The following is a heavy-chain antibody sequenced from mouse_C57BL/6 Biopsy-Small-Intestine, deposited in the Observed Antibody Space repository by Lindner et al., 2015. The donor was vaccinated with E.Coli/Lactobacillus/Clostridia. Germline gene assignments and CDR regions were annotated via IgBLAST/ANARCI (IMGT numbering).Heavy chain of an antibody. J-gene: IGHJ2*01. D-gene: IGHD4-1*01. CDR2: ISPYNGGT. CDR1: GYTFTDYY. Sequence: VQLQESGPVLVKPGASVKLSCKASGYTFTDYYMNWVKQSHGKSLEWIGIISPYNGGTSYNQKFKGKATLTVDKSSSTAYMELNSLTSEDSVVFYCARTGTEGFDHWGQGTTLTVSS. V-gene: IGHV1-19*01. CDR3: ARTGTEGFDH.